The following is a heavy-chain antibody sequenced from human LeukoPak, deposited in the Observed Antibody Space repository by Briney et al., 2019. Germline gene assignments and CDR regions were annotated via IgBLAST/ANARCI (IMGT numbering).Heavy chain of an antibody. Sequence: ASVKVSCKASGYTFSSYAIAWVRQAPGQVPEWMGSISVYNGNTEYAQKLQGRVTMTTDTFTNTAYMELWNLRPDDTAVYYCARSRVSHTTVSTLLYWGQGTLVTVSS. CDR1: GYTFSSYA. CDR3: ARSRVSHTTVSTLLY. J-gene: IGHJ4*02. V-gene: IGHV1-18*01. D-gene: IGHD1-14*01. CDR2: ISVYNGNT.